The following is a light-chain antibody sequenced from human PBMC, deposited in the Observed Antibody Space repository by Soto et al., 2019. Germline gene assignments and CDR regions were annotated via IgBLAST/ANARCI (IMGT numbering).Light chain of an antibody. CDR3: QQYNNWPPST. V-gene: IGKV3-15*01. CDR1: QSVNSN. Sequence: EIVMTQSPATLSVSPGERATLSCRASQSVNSNLAWYQQQPCQAPRLLIYGTSTRATGIPARFSGSGSGTEFTPTISSLQSQDFAVYYGQQYNNWPPSTFGQGTRLEIK. J-gene: IGKJ5*01. CDR2: GTS.